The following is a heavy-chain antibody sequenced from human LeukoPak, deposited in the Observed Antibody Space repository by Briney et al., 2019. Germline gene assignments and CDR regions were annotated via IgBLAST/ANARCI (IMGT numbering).Heavy chain of an antibody. V-gene: IGHV3-66*01. CDR3: ARDAETSLAN. Sequence: RSLRLSCAASGFTFSSYAMHWVRQAPGKGLEWVTVIYLDGRADYADSVKGRFTISSDNSKNTVYLQMNSLKDEDTAVYYCARDAETSLANWGQGTLVTVSP. D-gene: IGHD5-24*01. CDR1: GFTFSSYA. J-gene: IGHJ4*02. CDR2: IYLDGRA.